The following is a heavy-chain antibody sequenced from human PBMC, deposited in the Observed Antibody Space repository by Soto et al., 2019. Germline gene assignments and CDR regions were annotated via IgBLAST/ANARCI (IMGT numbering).Heavy chain of an antibody. CDR1: GYTFINFG. J-gene: IGHJ4*02. CDR2: IRGYNGDT. D-gene: IGHD4-4*01. Sequence: QVQLVQSGGEVKKPGASVRVSCKTSGYTFINFGITWVRQAPGQGLEWVGKIRGYNGDTNYAPKLQGRVTMTTDTSTSTAYLELTTLRSHDTAVYYCARGRHRNPDYWGQGTLVTVSS. CDR3: ARGRHRNPDY. V-gene: IGHV1-18*04.